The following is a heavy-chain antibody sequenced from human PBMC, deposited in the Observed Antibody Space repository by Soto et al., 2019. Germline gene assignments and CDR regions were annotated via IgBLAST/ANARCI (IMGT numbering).Heavy chain of an antibody. Sequence: PGGSLRLSCAASGFTFSSYAMSWVRQAPGKGLEWVSAISGSGGSTYYADSVKGRFTISRDNSKNTLYLQMNSLRAEDTAVYYCAKGTGGRYGSGSYYNDPRDYYYYGMDVWGQGTKVTVSS. V-gene: IGHV3-23*01. D-gene: IGHD3-10*01. CDR1: GFTFSSYA. CDR3: AKGTGGRYGSGSYYNDPRDYYYYGMDV. CDR2: ISGSGGST. J-gene: IGHJ6*02.